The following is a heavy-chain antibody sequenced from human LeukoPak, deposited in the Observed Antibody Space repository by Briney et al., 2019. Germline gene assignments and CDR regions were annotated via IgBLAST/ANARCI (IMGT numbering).Heavy chain of an antibody. V-gene: IGHV4-39*01. CDR3: ASGYVYFDY. J-gene: IGHJ4*02. CDR1: GGSISSSSYY. Sequence: PSETLSLTCTVSGGSISSSSYYWGWIRQPPGKGLEWIGSIYYSGSTYYNPSLKSRVTISVDTSKYQFSLKLSSVTAADTAVYYCASGYVYFDYWGQGTLVTVSS. D-gene: IGHD5-12*01. CDR2: IYYSGST.